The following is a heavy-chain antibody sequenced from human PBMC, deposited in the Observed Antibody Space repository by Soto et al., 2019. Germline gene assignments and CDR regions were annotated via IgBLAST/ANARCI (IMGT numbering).Heavy chain of an antibody. J-gene: IGHJ4*02. CDR2: INPSGGST. Sequence: GASVKVSCKASGYTFTTYYMYWVRQAPGQGLEWIGIINPSGGSTSFAQKFQGRVTMTRDTSTSTVYMELISLTSEDTAVYYCARDVGMASRPYLDYWGQGTLVTVSS. V-gene: IGHV1-46*01. CDR1: GYTFTTYY. CDR3: ARDVGMASRPYLDY. D-gene: IGHD6-6*01.